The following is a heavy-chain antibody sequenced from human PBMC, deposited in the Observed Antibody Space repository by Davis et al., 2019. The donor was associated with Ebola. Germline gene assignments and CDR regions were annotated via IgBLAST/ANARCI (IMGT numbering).Heavy chain of an antibody. CDR3: ARTMAPRGGVAFDI. J-gene: IGHJ3*02. CDR1: GGSISSHY. D-gene: IGHD2-8*02. CDR2: IYYSGST. V-gene: IGHV4-59*11. Sequence: PSETLSLTCTVSGGSISSHYWSWIRQPPGKGLEWIGYIYYSGSTNYNPSLKSRVTISVDTSKNQFSLKLSSVTAADTAVYYCARTMAPRGGVAFDIWGQGTMVTVSS.